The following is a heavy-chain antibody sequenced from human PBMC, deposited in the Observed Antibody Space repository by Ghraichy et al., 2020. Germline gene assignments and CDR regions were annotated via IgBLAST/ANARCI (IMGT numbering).Heavy chain of an antibody. J-gene: IGHJ6*02. Sequence: SVKVSCKASGSTFSSYAISWVRQAPGQGLEWMGGIIPIFGTANYAQKFQGRVTITADESTSTAYMELSSLRSEDTAVYYCASSYSSSWSYYYYYGMDVWGQGTTVTVS. D-gene: IGHD6-13*01. CDR2: IIPIFGTA. CDR1: GSTFSSYA. V-gene: IGHV1-69*13. CDR3: ASSYSSSWSYYYYYGMDV.